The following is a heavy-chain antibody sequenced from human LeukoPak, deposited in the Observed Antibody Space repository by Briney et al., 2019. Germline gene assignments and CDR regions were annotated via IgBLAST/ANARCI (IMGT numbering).Heavy chain of an antibody. CDR1: GGSFSGYY. CDR3: ARGLGYGVSSY. J-gene: IGHJ4*02. V-gene: IGHV4-34*01. D-gene: IGHD4-17*01. CDR2: INHSGST. Sequence: SETLSLTCAVYGGSFSGYYWSWIRQPPGKGLEWIGEINHSGSTNYNPSLKSRVTISVDTSKNQFSLKLSPVTAADTAVYYCARGLGYGVSSYWGQGTLVTVSS.